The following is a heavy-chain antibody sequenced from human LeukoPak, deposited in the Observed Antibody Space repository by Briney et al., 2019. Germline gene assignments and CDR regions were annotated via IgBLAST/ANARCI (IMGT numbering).Heavy chain of an antibody. Sequence: PGGSLRLSCAASGFTFSNAWMSWVRQAPGKGLEWVGRIKSKTDGGATDYAAPVKGRFTISRDDSKNTLYLQMNSLKTEDTAVYYCARRIVTSSGSDYWGQGTLVTVSS. V-gene: IGHV3-15*01. CDR2: IKSKTDGGAT. CDR1: GFTFSNAW. J-gene: IGHJ4*02. D-gene: IGHD6-19*01. CDR3: ARRIVTSSGSDY.